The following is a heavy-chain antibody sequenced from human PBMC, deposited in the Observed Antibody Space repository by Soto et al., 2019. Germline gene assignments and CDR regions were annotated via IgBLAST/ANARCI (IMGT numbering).Heavy chain of an antibody. CDR2: ISYDGTTK. Sequence: QVQLVESGGGVVQPGRSLRLSCAASGFTFSNDGMHWDRQAPGKGLEWVAVISYDGTTKYYRDSVKGRFTISRDNSKNTLYLQMNSLRADDTAMYYCAKASQRSGYDYWGQGTLVTVSS. J-gene: IGHJ4*02. D-gene: IGHD3-22*01. V-gene: IGHV3-30*18. CDR3: AKASQRSGYDY. CDR1: GFTFSNDG.